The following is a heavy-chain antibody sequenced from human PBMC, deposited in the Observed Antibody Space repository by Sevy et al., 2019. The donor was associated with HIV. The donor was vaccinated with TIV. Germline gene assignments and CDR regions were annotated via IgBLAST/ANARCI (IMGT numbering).Heavy chain of an antibody. CDR3: TKDLVKPSVGDENYYYYYMDV. V-gene: IGHV3-23*01. J-gene: IGHJ6*03. CDR2: ISGSGGST. D-gene: IGHD3-16*01. CDR1: GFTFSSYA. Sequence: LTCAASGFTFSSYAMSWVRQAPGKGLEWVSAISGSGGSTYYADSVKGRFTISRDNSKNTLYLQTNSLRAEDTAVYYCTKDLVKPSVGDENYYYYYMDVWGKGTTVTVSS.